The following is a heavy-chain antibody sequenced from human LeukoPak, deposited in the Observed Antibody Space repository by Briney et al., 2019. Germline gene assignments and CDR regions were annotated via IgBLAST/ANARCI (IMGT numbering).Heavy chain of an antibody. D-gene: IGHD3-22*01. CDR2: ISYDGSNK. Sequence: GGSLRLSCAASGFTFSSYAMHWVRQAPGKGLEWVAVISYDGSNKYYADSVKGRFTISRDNSKNTLYLQMNSLRAEDTAVYYCAPWHYYDSSGEKYYFDYWGQGTLVTVSS. CDR3: APWHYYDSSGEKYYFDY. V-gene: IGHV3-30-3*01. J-gene: IGHJ4*02. CDR1: GFTFSSYA.